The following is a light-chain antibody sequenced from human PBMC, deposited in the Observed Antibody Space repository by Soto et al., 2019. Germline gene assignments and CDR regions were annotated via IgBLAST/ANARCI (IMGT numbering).Light chain of an antibody. V-gene: IGLV2-11*01. CDR3: CSYAGTYTYV. CDR1: SSDIGGYNY. CDR2: DVS. J-gene: IGLJ1*01. Sequence: SSLTQPRSVSGSPGQSVAISCPGTSSDIGGYNYVSWFQQHPGKAPKLMIYDVSKWPSGVPDRFSGSKSGNTASLTISGLQAEDGADYYCCSYAGTYTYVFGTGTKVTVL.